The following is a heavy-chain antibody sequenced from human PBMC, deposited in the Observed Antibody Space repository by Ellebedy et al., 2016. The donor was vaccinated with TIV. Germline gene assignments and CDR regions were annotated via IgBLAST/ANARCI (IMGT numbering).Heavy chain of an antibody. V-gene: IGHV5-10-1*01. CDR3: ARHRDRVAIAWQLADLDAFDI. D-gene: IGHD6-6*01. J-gene: IGHJ3*02. CDR2: IDPSDSYT. Sequence: GGSLRLXXKGSGYSFTSYWISWVRQMPGKGLEWMGRIDPSDSYTNYSPSFQGHVTISADKSISTAYLQWSSLKASDTAMYYCARHRDRVAIAWQLADLDAFDIWGQGTMVTVSS. CDR1: GYSFTSYW.